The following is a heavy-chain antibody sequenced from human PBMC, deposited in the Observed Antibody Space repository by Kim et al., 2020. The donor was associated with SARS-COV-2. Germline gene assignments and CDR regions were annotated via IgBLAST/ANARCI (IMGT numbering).Heavy chain of an antibody. Sequence: SETLSLTCTVSGGSISSRSYNWGWIRQSPGKGLEWIGSISYSGDTYHNPSLRSRLTMSLDTSKNQLSLKLSSVTAADTAVYYCARRGYCIGGVICYPFDYWGQGTLVTVSS. CDR2: ISYSGDT. CDR3: ARRGYCIGGVICYPFDY. V-gene: IGHV4-39*01. CDR1: GGSISSRSYN. J-gene: IGHJ4*02. D-gene: IGHD2-8*02.